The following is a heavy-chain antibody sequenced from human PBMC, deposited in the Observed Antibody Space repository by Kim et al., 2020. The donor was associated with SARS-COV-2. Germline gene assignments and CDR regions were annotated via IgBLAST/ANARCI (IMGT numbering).Heavy chain of an antibody. CDR2: INEGGSQK. Sequence: GGSLRLSCAASGFTFSTYWVTWVRQAPGKGLEWVAEINEGGSQKYYVASVKGRFTISRDNAKNSLHLEMNSLGAEDTAVYFCARDRGYLTFDFWGQGILVTVSS. CDR3: ARDRGYLTFDF. J-gene: IGHJ4*02. D-gene: IGHD1-26*01. V-gene: IGHV3-7*03. CDR1: GFTFSTYW.